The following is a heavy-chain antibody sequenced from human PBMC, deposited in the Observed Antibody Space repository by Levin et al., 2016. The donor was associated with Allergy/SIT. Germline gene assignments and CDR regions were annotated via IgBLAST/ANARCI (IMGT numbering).Heavy chain of an antibody. J-gene: IGHJ4*02. CDR2: INPGGGST. V-gene: IGHV1-46*01. Sequence: WVRQAPGQGLQWMGIINPGGGSTSYAPNFQGRVTMTTDTSTSTVYVELSSLRSEDTAVYYCARSRSGSVLGRNVGIVPFDYWGQGTLVTVSS. CDR3: ARSRSGSVLGRNVGIVPFDY. D-gene: IGHD3-22*01.